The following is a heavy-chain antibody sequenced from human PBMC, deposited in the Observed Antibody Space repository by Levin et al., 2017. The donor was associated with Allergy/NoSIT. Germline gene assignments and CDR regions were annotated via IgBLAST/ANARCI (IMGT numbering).Heavy chain of an antibody. CDR2: IIPIFGTA. CDR3: AGEQLLPGSGYYYYGMDV. D-gene: IGHD2-15*01. Sequence: EASVKVSCKASGGTFSSYAISWVRQAPGQGLEWMGGIIPIFGTANYAQKFQGRVTITADESTSTAYMELSSLRSEDTAVYYCAGEQLLPGSGYYYYGMDVWGQGTTVTVSS. CDR1: GGTFSSYA. V-gene: IGHV1-69*13. J-gene: IGHJ6*02.